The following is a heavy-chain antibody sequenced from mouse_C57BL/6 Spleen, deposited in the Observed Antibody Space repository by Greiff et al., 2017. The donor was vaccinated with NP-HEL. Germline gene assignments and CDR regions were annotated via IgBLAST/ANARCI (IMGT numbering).Heavy chain of an antibody. V-gene: IGHV5-6*01. CDR2: ISSGGSYT. J-gene: IGHJ2*01. Sequence: VNLVESGGDLVKPGGSLKLSCAASGFTFSSYGMSWVRQTPDKRLEWVATISSGGSYTYYPDSVKGRFTISRDNAKNTLYLQMSSLKSEDTAMYYCARQKGYFDYWGQGTTLTVSS. CDR3: ARQKGYFDY. CDR1: GFTFSSYG.